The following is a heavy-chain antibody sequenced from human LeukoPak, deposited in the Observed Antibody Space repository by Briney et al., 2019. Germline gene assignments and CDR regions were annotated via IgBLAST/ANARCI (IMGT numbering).Heavy chain of an antibody. Sequence: GASVKVSCKASGYTFTSYGISWVRQAPGQGLEWMGWISAYNGNTNYAQKLQGRVTMTTDTSTSTAYMELRSLRSDDTAVYYCARDAKNDFWSVDPSHWFDPWGQGTLVTVSS. CDR3: ARDAKNDFWSVDPSHWFDP. V-gene: IGHV1-18*01. CDR1: GYTFTSYG. D-gene: IGHD3-3*01. CDR2: ISAYNGNT. J-gene: IGHJ5*02.